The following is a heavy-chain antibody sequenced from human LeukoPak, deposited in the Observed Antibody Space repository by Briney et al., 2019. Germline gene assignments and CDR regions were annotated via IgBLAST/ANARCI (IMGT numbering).Heavy chain of an antibody. Sequence: QSGGSLRLSCAASGFTFSSYAMSWVRQAPGKGLEWVAVISYDGSNKYYADSVKGRFTISRDNSKNTLYLQMNSLRAEDTAVYYCARGGLRYFDWLTFDYWGQGTLVTVSS. CDR3: ARGGLRYFDWLTFDY. J-gene: IGHJ4*02. CDR1: GFTFSSYA. CDR2: ISYDGSNK. V-gene: IGHV3-30*04. D-gene: IGHD3-9*01.